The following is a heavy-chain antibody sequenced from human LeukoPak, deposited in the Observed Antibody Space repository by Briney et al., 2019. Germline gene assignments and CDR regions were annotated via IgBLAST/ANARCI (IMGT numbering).Heavy chain of an antibody. CDR3: AREATVYYYYGMDV. V-gene: IGHV3-66*01. J-gene: IGHJ6*02. Sequence: GGSLRLSCAASGFTFSSYEMSWVRQAPGKGLEWVSVIYSGGSTYYADSVKGRFTISRDNSKNTLYLQMNSLRAEDTAVYYCAREATVYYYYGMDVWGQGTTVTVSS. CDR1: GFTFSSYE. CDR2: IYSGGST. D-gene: IGHD4-17*01.